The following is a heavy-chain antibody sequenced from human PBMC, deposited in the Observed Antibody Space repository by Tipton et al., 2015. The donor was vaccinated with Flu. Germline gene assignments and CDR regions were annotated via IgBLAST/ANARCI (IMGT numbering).Heavy chain of an antibody. CDR3: ARGADNWYSSGWYYFDY. J-gene: IGHJ4*02. D-gene: IGHD6-19*01. Sequence: SLRLSCAASGFTFSSYSMNWVRQAPGKGLEWVSSISSSSSYIYYADSVKGRFTISRDNAKNSLYLQMNSLRAEDTAVYYCARGADNWYSSGWYYFDYWGQGTLVTVSS. CDR1: GFTFSSYS. CDR2: ISSSSSYI. V-gene: IGHV3-21*01.